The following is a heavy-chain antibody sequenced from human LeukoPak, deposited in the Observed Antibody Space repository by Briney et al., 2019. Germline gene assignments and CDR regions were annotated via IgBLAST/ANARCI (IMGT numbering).Heavy chain of an antibody. V-gene: IGHV3-23*01. CDR2: ISGSGGST. CDR3: AKGGRYCRSTSCYASIDY. Sequence: GGSLRLSCAASGFTFSKYAMSWVRQAPGKGLEWVSAISGSGGSTYYADSVKGRFTISRDNSKNTLYLQMNSLRAEDTAVYYCAKGGRYCRSTSCYASIDYWGQGTLVTVSS. CDR1: GFTFSKYA. J-gene: IGHJ4*02. D-gene: IGHD2-2*01.